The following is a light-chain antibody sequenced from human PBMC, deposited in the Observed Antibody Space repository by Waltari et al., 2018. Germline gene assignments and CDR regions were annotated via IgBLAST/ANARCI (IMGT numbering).Light chain of an antibody. V-gene: IGLV2-8*01. CDR1: SSDVGGYNY. CDR2: EVS. J-gene: IGLJ3*02. CDR3: SSYAGSNNWV. Sequence: QSALTQPPSASGSPGQSVTISCTGTSSDVGGYNYVSWYQPHPGKAPKLMIYEVSKRPSGFPDRFSGSKSGNTASLTVSGLQAEDEADYYCSSYAGSNNWVFGGGTKLTVL.